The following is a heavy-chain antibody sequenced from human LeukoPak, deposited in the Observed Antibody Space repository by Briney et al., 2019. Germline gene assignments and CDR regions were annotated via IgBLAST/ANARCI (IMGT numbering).Heavy chain of an antibody. D-gene: IGHD3-22*01. J-gene: IGHJ4*02. CDR2: INPNSGGT. CDR3: ARDQDYYDSSGGVDY. CDR1: GYTFTGYY. Sequence: GASVKVSCKASGYTFTGYYMHWVRQVPGQGLEWMGRINPNSGGTNYAQKFQGRVTMTRDTSISTAYMELSRLRSDDTAVYYCARDQDYYDSSGGVDYWGQGTLVTVSS. V-gene: IGHV1-2*06.